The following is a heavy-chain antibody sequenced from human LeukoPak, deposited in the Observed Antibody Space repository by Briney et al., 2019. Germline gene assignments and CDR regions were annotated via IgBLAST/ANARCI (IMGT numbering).Heavy chain of an antibody. Sequence: PSETLSLTCTVSGGSISSYYWSWIRQPPGKGLEWIGYIYYSGSTNYNPSLKSRVTISVDTSKNQFSLKLSSVTAADTAVYYCARVVVPAAMADYYYYYMDVWGKGTTVTVSS. CDR3: ARVVVPAAMADYYYYYMDV. CDR2: IYYSGST. V-gene: IGHV4-59*01. J-gene: IGHJ6*03. D-gene: IGHD2-2*01. CDR1: GGSISSYY.